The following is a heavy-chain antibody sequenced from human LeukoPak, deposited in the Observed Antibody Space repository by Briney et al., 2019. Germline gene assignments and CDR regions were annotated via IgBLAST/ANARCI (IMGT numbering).Heavy chain of an antibody. CDR3: ARARYYYGMDV. J-gene: IGHJ6*02. V-gene: IGHV4-34*01. Sequence: SETLSLTCAVYGGSFSGYYWSWIRQPPGKGLEWIGEINHSGSTNYNPSLKGRVTISVDTSKNQFSLKLSSVTAADTAVYYCARARYYYGMDVWGQGTTVTVSS. CDR1: GGSFSGYY. CDR2: INHSGST.